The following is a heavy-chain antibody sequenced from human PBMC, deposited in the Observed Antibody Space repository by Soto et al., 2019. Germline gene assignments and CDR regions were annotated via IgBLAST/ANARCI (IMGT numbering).Heavy chain of an antibody. V-gene: IGHV4-61*01. D-gene: IGHD2-8*01. CDR1: GGSVSSGSYY. CDR3: ATAGVSYYYYGMDV. J-gene: IGHJ6*02. Sequence: QVQLQESGPGLVKPSETLSLTCTVSGGSVSSGSYYWSWIRQPPGKGLEWIGYIYYSGSTNYNPSLKSRVTISVDTSKHPFSLKLSSVTAADTAVYYCATAGVSYYYYGMDVWGQGTTVPVSS. CDR2: IYYSGST.